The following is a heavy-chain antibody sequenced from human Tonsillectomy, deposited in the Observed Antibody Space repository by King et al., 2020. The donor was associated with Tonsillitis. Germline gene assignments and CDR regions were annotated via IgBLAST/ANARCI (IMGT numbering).Heavy chain of an antibody. CDR3: ARGPPNYYEFWSGYLSDAFDI. Sequence: VQLQQWGAGLLKPSETLSLTCAVYGGSFSGYYWSWIRQPPGKGLEWIGEINHSGSTNYNPSLKSRVTISVDTSKNQFSLKLSSVTAADTAVYYCARGPPNYYEFWSGYLSDAFDIWGQGTMVTVSS. V-gene: IGHV4-34*01. J-gene: IGHJ3*02. D-gene: IGHD3-3*01. CDR2: INHSGST. CDR1: GGSFSGYY.